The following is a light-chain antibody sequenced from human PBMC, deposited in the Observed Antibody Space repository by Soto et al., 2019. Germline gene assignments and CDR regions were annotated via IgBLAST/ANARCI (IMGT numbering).Light chain of an antibody. Sequence: EIVLTQSPATLSLSPGERATLSCRASQNIYSNIAWYQQRPGQAPRLLIYGASSRATGIPDRFSGSGSGTDFTLTISRLEPEDFAVYYCQHYGSSPRTFGQGTKVDIK. CDR1: QNIYSN. V-gene: IGKV3-20*01. CDR3: QHYGSSPRT. CDR2: GAS. J-gene: IGKJ1*01.